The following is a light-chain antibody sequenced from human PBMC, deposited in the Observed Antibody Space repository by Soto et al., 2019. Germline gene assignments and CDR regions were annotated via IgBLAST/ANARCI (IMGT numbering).Light chain of an antibody. Sequence: EIVLTQSPGTLSLSPGDTATLSCRASQSVGGSLAWYQQKPGQPPRLLAYDVSNRATGSPDRLSRSGSTTDFTLAISTLEPEDFAVYYCQQRSNSPPTWTFGQGTKVEL. V-gene: IGKV3-11*01. CDR3: QQRSNSPPTWT. J-gene: IGKJ1*01. CDR1: QSVGGS. CDR2: DVS.